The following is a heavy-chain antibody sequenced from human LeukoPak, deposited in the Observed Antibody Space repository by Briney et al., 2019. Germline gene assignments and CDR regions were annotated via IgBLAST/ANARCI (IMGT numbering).Heavy chain of an antibody. CDR2: INPSGGST. CDR1: GYTFTSHY. Sequence: ASVKVSCKASGYTFTSHYMHWVRQAPGQGLEWMGIINPSGGSTSYAQKFQGRVTMTRDTSTSTVYMELSSLRSEDTAVYYCASSTYYYDSSGYNPFDYWGQGTLVTVSS. D-gene: IGHD3-22*01. J-gene: IGHJ4*02. V-gene: IGHV1-46*01. CDR3: ASSTYYYDSSGYNPFDY.